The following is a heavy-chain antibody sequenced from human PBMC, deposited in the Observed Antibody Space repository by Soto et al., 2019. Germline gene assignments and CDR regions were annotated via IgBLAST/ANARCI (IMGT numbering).Heavy chain of an antibody. V-gene: IGHV4-39*01. J-gene: IGHJ4*02. CDR2: IYYSGRT. CDR3: AILLPFYDILTGYYSYNFDY. Sequence: SETLSLTCTVSGGSISSSSYYWGWIRQPTGKGLEWIGSIYYSGRTYYSPSLKSRVTISVDTSKNQFSLKLSSVTATDTAVNYCAILLPFYDILTGYYSYNFDYWGQGTLVSFSS. CDR1: GGSISSSSYY. D-gene: IGHD3-9*01.